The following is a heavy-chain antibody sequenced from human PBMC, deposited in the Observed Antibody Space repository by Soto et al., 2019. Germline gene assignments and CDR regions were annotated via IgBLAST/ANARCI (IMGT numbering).Heavy chain of an antibody. V-gene: IGHV1-8*01. J-gene: IGHJ6*03. D-gene: IGHD2-8*01. CDR1: GYTFTSYD. Sequence: GASVKVSCKASGYTFTSYDINWVRQATGQGLEWMGWMNPNSGNTGYAQKFQGRVTMTRNTSISTAYMELSSLRSEDTAVYYCARGYCTNGVGSYLFEYYYYYMDVWGKGTTVTVSS. CDR2: MNPNSGNT. CDR3: ARGYCTNGVGSYLFEYYYYYMDV.